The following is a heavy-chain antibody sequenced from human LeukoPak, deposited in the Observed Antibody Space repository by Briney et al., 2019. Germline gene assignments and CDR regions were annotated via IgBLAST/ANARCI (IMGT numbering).Heavy chain of an antibody. CDR3: AREDPGYSSSWHDY. V-gene: IGHV3-74*01. D-gene: IGHD6-13*01. Sequence: GGSLRLSCTASGFTFSNFWMSWVRQAPGKGLVWISNSKSDGISTSYADSVRGRFTISRDNAKNALYLQMISLRAEDTAVYYCAREDPGYSSSWHDYWGQGTVVSVSS. CDR2: SKSDGIST. CDR1: GFTFSNFW. J-gene: IGHJ4*02.